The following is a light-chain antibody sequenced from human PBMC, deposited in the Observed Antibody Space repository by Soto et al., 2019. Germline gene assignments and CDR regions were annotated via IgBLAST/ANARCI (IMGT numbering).Light chain of an antibody. V-gene: IGKV3-20*01. CDR3: YQYYSSPHT. CDR1: QTISRDD. Sequence: EIVLTQSPGTLSLSPGETATLSCRTSQTISRDDLVWYQQRPGQAPRLLVSATSRRATGIPDRFNGYGSGTDFTLTISSLEPEDFGVYYCYQYYSSPHTFGPGTRVDIK. CDR2: ATS. J-gene: IGKJ3*01.